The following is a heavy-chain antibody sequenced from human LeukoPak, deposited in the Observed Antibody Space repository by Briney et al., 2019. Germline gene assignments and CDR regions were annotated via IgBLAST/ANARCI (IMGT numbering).Heavy chain of an antibody. CDR3: ARIVVVWEGLTRYYYGMDV. CDR1: GFTFSSYG. CDR2: NYHSGSP. J-gene: IGHJ6*04. D-gene: IGHD2-2*01. V-gene: IGHV4-4*02. Sequence: PGGSLRLSCAASGFTFSSYGMHWVRQAPGKGLAWIGENYHSGSPNYNPSLKSRVTISVDKSKNQFSLKLSSVTAADTAVYYCARIVVVWEGLTRYYYGMDVWGKGTTVTVSS.